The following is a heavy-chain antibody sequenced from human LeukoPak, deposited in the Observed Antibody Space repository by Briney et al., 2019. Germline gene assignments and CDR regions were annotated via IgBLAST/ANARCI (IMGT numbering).Heavy chain of an antibody. CDR1: GGSISSGVYY. J-gene: IGHJ6*02. CDR2: IYYSGGT. V-gene: IGHV4-31*03. Sequence: PSETLSLTCTVSGGSISSGVYYWTWIRQHPGRGLEWIGYIYYSGGTYYNPSLKSRVSISVDTSKNLFSLKVSSVTAADTAVYYCARDVKSSGYNYYGMDVWGQGTTVTVSS. D-gene: IGHD6-19*01. CDR3: ARDVKSSGYNYYGMDV.